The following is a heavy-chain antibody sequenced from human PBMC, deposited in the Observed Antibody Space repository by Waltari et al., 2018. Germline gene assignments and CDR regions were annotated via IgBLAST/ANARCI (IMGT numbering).Heavy chain of an antibody. CDR1: GYTFTSYY. V-gene: IGHV1-46*01. CDR2: INTSGGIT. Sequence: QVQLVQSGAEVKKPGASVKVSCKASGYTFTSYYMHWVRQAPGQGLEGMGIINTSGGITSDAQECKGRVTMTRDKSKSTVELELISLRSEDTAVYYCARDASPNRGGLWAVAGDYWGQGTLVTVSS. D-gene: IGHD6-19*01. CDR3: ARDASPNRGGLWAVAGDY. J-gene: IGHJ4*02.